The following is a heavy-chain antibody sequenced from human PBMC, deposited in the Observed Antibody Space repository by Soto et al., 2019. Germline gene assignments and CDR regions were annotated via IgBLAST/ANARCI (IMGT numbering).Heavy chain of an antibody. D-gene: IGHD5-18*01. CDR2: INHSGST. V-gene: IGHV4-34*01. CDR3: AREDTAMVTSGFYDY. CDR1: GGSFSGYY. Sequence: SETLSLTCAVYGGSFSGYYWSWIRQPPGKGLEWIGEINHSGSTNYNPSLKSRVTISVDTSKNQFSLKLSSVTAADTAVYYCAREDTAMVTSGFYDYWGQGTLVTVSS. J-gene: IGHJ4*02.